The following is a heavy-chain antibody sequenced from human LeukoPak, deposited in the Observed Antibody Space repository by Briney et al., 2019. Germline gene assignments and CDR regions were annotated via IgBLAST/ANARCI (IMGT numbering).Heavy chain of an antibody. J-gene: IGHJ5*02. CDR1: GYTFTSYA. CDR2: INAGNGNT. V-gene: IGHV1-3*01. D-gene: IGHD3-10*01. Sequence: ASVKVSCKASGYTFTSYAMHWVRQAPGQRLEWMGWINAGNGNTKYSQKFQGRVTITRDTSASTAYMELSSLRSEDTDVYYCARDRGTMVRGSRWFDPWGQGTLVTVSS. CDR3: ARDRGTMVRGSRWFDP.